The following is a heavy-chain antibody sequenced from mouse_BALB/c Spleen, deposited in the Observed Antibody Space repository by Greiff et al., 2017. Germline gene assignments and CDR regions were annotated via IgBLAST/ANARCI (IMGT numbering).Heavy chain of an antibody. CDR1: GFTFSNYW. CDR2: IRLKSNNYAT. D-gene: IGHD4-1*02. J-gene: IGHJ2*01. Sequence: EVKLLESGGGLVQPGGSMKLSCVASGFTFSNYWMNWVRQSPEKGLEWVAEIRLKSNNYATHYAESVKGRFTISRDDSKSSVYLQMNNLRAEDTGIYYCTPTGWGYWGQGTTLTVSS. CDR3: TPTGWGY. V-gene: IGHV6-6*02.